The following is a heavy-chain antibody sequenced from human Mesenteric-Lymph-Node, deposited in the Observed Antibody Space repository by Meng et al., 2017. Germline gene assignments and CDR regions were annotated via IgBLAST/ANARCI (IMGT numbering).Heavy chain of an antibody. D-gene: IGHD6-13*01. J-gene: IGHJ4*02. Sequence: SVKVSYKASGGTFSSYAISWVRQAPGQGLEWMGGIIPIFGTANYAQKFQGRVTITADKSTSTAYMELSSLRSEDTAVYYCAASYSSSWYEGRYFDYWGQGTLVTVSS. V-gene: IGHV1-69*06. CDR2: IIPIFGTA. CDR1: GGTFSSYA. CDR3: AASYSSSWYEGRYFDY.